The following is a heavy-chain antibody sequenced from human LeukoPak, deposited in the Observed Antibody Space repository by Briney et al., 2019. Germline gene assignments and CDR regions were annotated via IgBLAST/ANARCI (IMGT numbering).Heavy chain of an antibody. CDR2: IGTTGRTV. D-gene: IGHD2-15*01. CDR3: ARDAKCRY. V-gene: IGHV3-48*04. CDR1: GFTFSSYS. J-gene: IGHJ4*02. Sequence: GGSLRLSCSASGFTFSSYSMKWVRQAPGKGPEWLSYIGTTGRTVYYADSVKGRFTISRDNAKNSLYLQMNSLRAEDTAVYYCARDAKCRYWGQGTLVTVSS.